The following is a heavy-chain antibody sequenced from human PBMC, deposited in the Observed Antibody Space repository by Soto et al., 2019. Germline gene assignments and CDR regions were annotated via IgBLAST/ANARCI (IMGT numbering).Heavy chain of an antibody. J-gene: IGHJ5*02. CDR2: ITDSGGST. CDR1: GFTFSSYA. Sequence: GGSLRLSCAASGFTFSSYAMHWVRQAPGKGLEWVAAITDSGGSTYYADSVKGRFTISRDNSKNTLYLQMNSLRAEDTAVYYCAKEGRAAVVVVAATQDANWFDPWGQGTLVTVSS. CDR3: AKEGRAAVVVVAATQDANWFDP. V-gene: IGHV3-23*01. D-gene: IGHD2-15*01.